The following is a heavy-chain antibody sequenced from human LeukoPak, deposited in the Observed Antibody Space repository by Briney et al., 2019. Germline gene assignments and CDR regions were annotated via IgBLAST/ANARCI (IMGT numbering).Heavy chain of an antibody. CDR1: GFTFRRYA. V-gene: IGHV3-23*01. Sequence: GGSLRLSCAASGFTFRRYAMNWVRQAPGKGLEWVSAISGSGGSTYYADSVKGRFTISRDNSKYTLYLQMNSLRAEDTAVYYCAKWKHYSLADAFDIWGQGTMVTVSS. CDR2: ISGSGGST. J-gene: IGHJ3*02. CDR3: AKWKHYSLADAFDI. D-gene: IGHD4-11*01.